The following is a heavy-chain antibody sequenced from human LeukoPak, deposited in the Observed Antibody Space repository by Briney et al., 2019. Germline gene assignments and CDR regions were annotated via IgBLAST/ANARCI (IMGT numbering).Heavy chain of an antibody. V-gene: IGHV3-74*01. CDR2: IHSDGLGT. CDR3: ARDQGSFDY. Sequence: PGGSLRLSCAASGFTFSSYWMHWIRQAPGKGLVWISRIHSDGLGTSYADSVRGRFTISRDNAKNTVYLQMNRLRAEDTAVYYCARDQGSFDYWGQGTLVTVSS. CDR1: GFTFSSYW. J-gene: IGHJ4*02.